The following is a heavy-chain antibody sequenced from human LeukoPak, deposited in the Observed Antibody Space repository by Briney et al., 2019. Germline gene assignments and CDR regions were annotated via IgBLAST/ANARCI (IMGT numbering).Heavy chain of an antibody. CDR3: AREDAYGDYEWGEPDS. CDR2: ISSSSRYI. Sequence: GGSLSLSCAASGFTFSSYSMNWVRQAPGEGLEWVSSISSSSRYIYYADSVKGRFTISRDNAKNSQYLQMNRLRAENTAVYYCAREDAYGDYEWGEPDSWGQGTLVTVSS. D-gene: IGHD4-17*01. CDR1: GFTFSSYS. J-gene: IGHJ4*02. V-gene: IGHV3-21*01.